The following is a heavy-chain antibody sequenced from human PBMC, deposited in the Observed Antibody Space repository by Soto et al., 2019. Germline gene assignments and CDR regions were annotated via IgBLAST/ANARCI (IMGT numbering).Heavy chain of an antibody. D-gene: IGHD4-17*01. Sequence: ASAKVSCKASGYTFTSYGISWVRQAPGQGLEKMGWISAYNGNTNYAQKLQGRVTMTTDSSTRTAYMELRSLRSDDTAVFYCARCTDYGGIKLDFDYLCQGTLVTVSS. V-gene: IGHV1-18*01. CDR2: ISAYNGNT. CDR3: ARCTDYGGIKLDFDY. CDR1: GYTFTSYG. J-gene: IGHJ4*02.